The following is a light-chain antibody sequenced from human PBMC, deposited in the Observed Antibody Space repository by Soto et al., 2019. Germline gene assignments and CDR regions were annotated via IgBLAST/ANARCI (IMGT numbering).Light chain of an antibody. CDR1: QSVLYSSNNKNY. CDR2: WAS. J-gene: IGKJ1*01. Sequence: DIVMTQSPDSLAVSLGERATINCKSSQSVLYSSNNKNYLAWYQQKPGQPPKLLIYWASTRESGVPDRFSGSGSGTDFTLTISSRQAEDVAVYYCQQDYSTPPTFGQGTKVEIK. CDR3: QQDYSTPPT. V-gene: IGKV4-1*01.